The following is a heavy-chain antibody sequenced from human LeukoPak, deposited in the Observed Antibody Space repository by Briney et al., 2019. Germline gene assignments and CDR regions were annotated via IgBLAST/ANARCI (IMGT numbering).Heavy chain of an antibody. CDR2: ISDSGGST. J-gene: IGHJ6*02. Sequence: GGSLRLSCSASGFPFSSYAVHWVRQAPGKGLEYVSAISDSGGSTYYADSVKGRFTISRDNSKNTLYLQMRAEDTAVYFCVRGYSFGPYGMDVWGQGTTVTVSS. CDR3: VRGYSFGPYGMDV. V-gene: IGHV3-64D*09. CDR1: GFPFSSYA. D-gene: IGHD2-15*01.